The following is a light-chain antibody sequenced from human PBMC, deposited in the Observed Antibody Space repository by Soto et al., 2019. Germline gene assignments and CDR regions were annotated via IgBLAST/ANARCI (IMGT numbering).Light chain of an antibody. CDR2: ANT. Sequence: QSVLTQPPLVSGAPGQGVTISCTGSSSNIGAGYNVHWYQQLPGTAPKLLIYANTNRPSGVPDRFSGSKSGTSASLAITGLQAEDEADYYCQSYDISLSEGVFGGGTKLTVL. J-gene: IGLJ2*01. CDR1: SSNIGAGYN. V-gene: IGLV1-40*01. CDR3: QSYDISLSEGV.